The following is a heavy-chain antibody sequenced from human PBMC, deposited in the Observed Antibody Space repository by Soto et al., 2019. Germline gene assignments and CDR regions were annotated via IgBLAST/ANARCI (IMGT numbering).Heavy chain of an antibody. V-gene: IGHV3-23*01. Sequence: EVQLLEFGGGLIQPGGSLRLSCAASGFTFSNFAMSWVRQAPGKGLEWVSSISAGGTSTYYADSVKGRFPISRDNSQNTLYLEMNSLRAEDTAVYYCARLFSSSYYSFDIWGQGTMVTVSS. J-gene: IGHJ3*02. CDR3: ARLFSSSYYSFDI. D-gene: IGHD3-10*01. CDR2: ISAGGTST. CDR1: GFTFSNFA.